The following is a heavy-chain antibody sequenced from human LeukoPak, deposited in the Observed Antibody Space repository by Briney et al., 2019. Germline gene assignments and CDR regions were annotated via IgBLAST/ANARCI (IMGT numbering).Heavy chain of an antibody. J-gene: IGHJ3*02. D-gene: IGHD3-22*01. V-gene: IGHV4-30-2*01. Sequence: SETLSLTCTVSGGSISSGGYYWSWIRQPPGKGLEWIGYIYHSGSTYYNPSLKSRVTISVDRSKNQFSLKLSSVTAADTAVYYCARTFTYYYDSSGYRAPDAFDIWGQGTMVTVSS. CDR2: IYHSGST. CDR1: GGSISSGGYY. CDR3: ARTFTYYYDSSGYRAPDAFDI.